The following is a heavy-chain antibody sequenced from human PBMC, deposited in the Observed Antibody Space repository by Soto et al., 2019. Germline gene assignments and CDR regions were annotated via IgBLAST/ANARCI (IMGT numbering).Heavy chain of an antibody. Sequence: QVQLVESGGGVVQPGRSLRLSCAAFRFISSTSGMHWVRQVPGKGLEWVAVISSDGTKKYYADSVKGRFTISRDKAKNTLYVEMNSLRAEDTAVYYCVKGIDESSGYGDWAMDVWGQGTTVTVSS. J-gene: IGHJ6*02. D-gene: IGHD5-12*01. CDR2: ISSDGTKK. CDR1: RFISSTSG. V-gene: IGHV3-30*18. CDR3: VKGIDESSGYGDWAMDV.